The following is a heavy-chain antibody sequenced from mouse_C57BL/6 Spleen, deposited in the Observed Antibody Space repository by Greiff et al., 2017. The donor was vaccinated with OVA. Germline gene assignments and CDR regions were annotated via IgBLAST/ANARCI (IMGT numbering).Heavy chain of an antibody. CDR2: IYPGSGST. D-gene: IGHD4-1*01. Sequence: QVHVKQPGAELVKPGASVKMSCKASGYTFTSYWITWVKQRPGQGLEWIGDIYPGSGSTNYNEKFKSKATLTVDKPSSTAYMQLSSLTSEDSAVYYCAMTGTSYYAMDYWGQGTSVTVSS. V-gene: IGHV1-55*01. J-gene: IGHJ4*01. CDR1: GYTFTSYW. CDR3: AMTGTSYYAMDY.